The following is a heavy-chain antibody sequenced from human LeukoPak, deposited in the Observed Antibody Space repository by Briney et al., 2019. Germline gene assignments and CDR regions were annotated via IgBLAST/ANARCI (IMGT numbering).Heavy chain of an antibody. CDR3: ARDREMATMGDAFDI. CDR2: ISYDGSNK. CDR1: GFTFSSYG. J-gene: IGHJ3*02. V-gene: IGHV3-30*03. Sequence: GRSLRLSCAASGFTFSSYGMHWVRQAPGKGLEWVAVISYDGSNKYYADSVKGRFTISRDNSKNTLYLQMNSLRAEDTAVYYCARDREMATMGDAFDIWGQGTMVTVSS. D-gene: IGHD5-24*01.